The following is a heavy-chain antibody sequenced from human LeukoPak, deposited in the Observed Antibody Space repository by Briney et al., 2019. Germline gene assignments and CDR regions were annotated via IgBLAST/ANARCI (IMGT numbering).Heavy chain of an antibody. J-gene: IGHJ4*02. V-gene: IGHV3-23*01. CDR3: AKVRANRFASFDY. Sequence: GGSLSLSCAASGFTFSSYGMSWVRQAPGKGLEWVSGISGSGGTTYYADSVKGRLTISRANSKLTLYQQMNSLRAEDTAVYYCAKVRANRFASFDYWGQGTLVTVSS. CDR1: GFTFSSYG. CDR2: ISGSGGTT. D-gene: IGHD1/OR15-1a*01.